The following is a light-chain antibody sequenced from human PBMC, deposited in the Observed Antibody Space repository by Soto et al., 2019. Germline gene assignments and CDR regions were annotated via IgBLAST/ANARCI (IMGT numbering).Light chain of an antibody. CDR1: QSVSSSY. J-gene: IGKJ2*01. V-gene: IGKV3-20*01. Sequence: EIVLTQSPGTLSLSPGERATLSCRASQSVSSSYLSWYQQKPGQAPRLLIYGASSRDTGIPDRFSGSGSGTDFTLTINRLELEDFAVYYCHQYGSSPYTFGQGTKLEI. CDR3: HQYGSSPYT. CDR2: GAS.